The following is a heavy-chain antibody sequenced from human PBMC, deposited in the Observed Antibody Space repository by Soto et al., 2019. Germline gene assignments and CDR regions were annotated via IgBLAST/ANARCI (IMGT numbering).Heavy chain of an antibody. CDR1: GGSVSSGSYY. CDR2: IYYSGST. V-gene: IGHV4-61*01. D-gene: IGHD6-19*01. Sequence: ETLSLTCTVSGGSVSSGSYYWSWILHPPGKGLEWIGYIYYSGSTNYNPSLKSRVTISVDTSKNQFSLKLSSVTAADTAVYYCASVGIAVAGTIDYYYGMDVWGQGTTVTVSS. CDR3: ASVGIAVAGTIDYYYGMDV. J-gene: IGHJ6*02.